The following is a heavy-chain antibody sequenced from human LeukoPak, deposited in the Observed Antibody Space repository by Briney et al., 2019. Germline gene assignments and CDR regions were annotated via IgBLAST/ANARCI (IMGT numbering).Heavy chain of an antibody. J-gene: IGHJ6*03. V-gene: IGHV3-15*01. Sequence: GGSLRLSCAASGFTFSNAWMSWVRQAPGKGLEGVGRIKSKTDGGTTDYAAPVKGRFTITRDDSKNTLYLQMNSLKTEDTAVYYCTTHGIWFGELFGPYYYYMDVWGKGTTVTISS. CDR1: GFTFSNAW. CDR2: IKSKTDGGTT. D-gene: IGHD3-10*01. CDR3: TTHGIWFGELFGPYYYYMDV.